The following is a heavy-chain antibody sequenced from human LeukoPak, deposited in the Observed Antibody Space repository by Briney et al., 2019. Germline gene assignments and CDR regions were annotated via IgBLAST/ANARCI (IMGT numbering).Heavy chain of an antibody. Sequence: PSETLSLTCTVSGGSISSYYWSWIRQPPGKGLEWIGYVYYSGSTNYNPSLKSRVTISVDTSKNQFSLKLSSVTAADTAVYYCARHMRRAFPDDAFDIWAQGTMVTVSS. CDR2: VYYSGST. CDR3: ARHMRRAFPDDAFDI. J-gene: IGHJ3*02. D-gene: IGHD2-2*01. V-gene: IGHV4-59*08. CDR1: GGSISSYY.